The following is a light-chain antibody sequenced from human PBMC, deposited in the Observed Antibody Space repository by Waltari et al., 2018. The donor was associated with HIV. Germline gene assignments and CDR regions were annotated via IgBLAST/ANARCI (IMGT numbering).Light chain of an antibody. V-gene: IGKV1-9*01. Sequence: DIQLTQSPSFLSASVGDRVTITRRASQGISSYLAWYQQKPGKAHKLLIYAASTLQSGVPSRFSGSGSGTEFTLTISSLQPEDFATYYCQQLNSYPLTFGGGTKVEIK. CDR1: QGISSY. CDR3: QQLNSYPLT. J-gene: IGKJ4*01. CDR2: AAS.